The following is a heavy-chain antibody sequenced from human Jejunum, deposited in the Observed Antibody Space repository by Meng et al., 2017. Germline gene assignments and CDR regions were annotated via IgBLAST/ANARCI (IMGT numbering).Heavy chain of an antibody. CDR2: ISNDGDKE. V-gene: IGHV3-30*04. CDR1: GFTFSKYT. J-gene: IGHJ5*02. Sequence: GESLKISCVASGFTFSKYTVHRVRQAPGKGLEWVAVISNDGDKEYYAESVKGRFTLSRDSSKNTLYLQMNGLRAEDAAMHYCAKGGRIDYDDLYGWFDPWGQGTLVTVSS. CDR3: AKGGRIDYDDLYGWFDP. D-gene: IGHD4-17*01.